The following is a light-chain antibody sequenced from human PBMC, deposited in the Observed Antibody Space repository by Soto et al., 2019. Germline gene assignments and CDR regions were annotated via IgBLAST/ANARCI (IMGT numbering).Light chain of an antibody. CDR2: EVS. J-gene: IGLJ1*01. V-gene: IGLV2-23*02. CDR3: CSYAGSSTSV. CDR1: SCDVGSYNL. Sequence: QSALTQPASVSGSPGQSSTISCTGTSCDVGSYNLVSWYQQHPGKAPKLMIYEVSKRPSGVSNRFSGSKSGNTASLTISGLQAEDEADYYCCSYAGSSTSVFGTGTKLTVL.